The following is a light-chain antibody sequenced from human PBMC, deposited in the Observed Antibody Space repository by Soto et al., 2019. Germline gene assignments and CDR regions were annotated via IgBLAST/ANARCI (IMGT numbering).Light chain of an antibody. V-gene: IGKV2-30*02. CDR3: MQGTHWPPWT. J-gene: IGKJ1*01. CDR1: QSLRHSEGNTY. CDR2: EVS. Sequence: DVVLTQSPLSLPVTLGQSASISCRSSQSLRHSEGNTYLNWIQQRPGHSPRRLIYEVSKRDSGVPDRFIGSGSGTDFTLEITRVEADDVGLYYCMQGTHWPPWTFGQGTRLEIK.